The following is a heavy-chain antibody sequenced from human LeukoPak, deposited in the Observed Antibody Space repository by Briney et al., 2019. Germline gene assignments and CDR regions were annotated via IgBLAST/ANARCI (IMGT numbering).Heavy chain of an antibody. CDR2: INSNGGST. J-gene: IGHJ4*02. CDR3: AKDRGSSWYDYFDY. Sequence: GGTLRLSCSASGFTFSNYAMHWVRQAPGKGLEYVSIINSNGGSTYYTDSVKGRFTISRDNAKNTLYLQMSSLRAEDTAVYYCAKDRGSSWYDYFDYWGQGTLVTVSS. CDR1: GFTFSNYA. D-gene: IGHD6-13*01. V-gene: IGHV3-64D*06.